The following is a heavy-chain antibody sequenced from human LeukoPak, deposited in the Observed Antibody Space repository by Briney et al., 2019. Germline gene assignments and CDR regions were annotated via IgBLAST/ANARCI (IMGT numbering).Heavy chain of an antibody. CDR1: GFTFSSYA. J-gene: IGHJ1*01. D-gene: IGHD2-15*01. CDR2: ISGSGGSA. V-gene: IGHV3-23*01. CDR3: AKDRIPSGGSSKYFQH. Sequence: GGSLRLSCAASGFTFSSYAMSWVRQAPGRGLEWVSAISGSGGSAYYADSVKGRFTISRDNSKNTLYLQMNSLRAEDTAVYYCAKDRIPSGGSSKYFQHWGQGTLVTVSS.